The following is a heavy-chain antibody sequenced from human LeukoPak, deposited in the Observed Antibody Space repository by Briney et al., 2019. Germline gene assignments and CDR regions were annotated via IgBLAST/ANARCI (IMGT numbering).Heavy chain of an antibody. D-gene: IGHD3-22*01. CDR2: ISWNSGSI. V-gene: IGHV3-9*01. CDR1: GFTFSSYS. J-gene: IGHJ4*02. Sequence: PGGSLRLSCAASGFTFSSYSMHWVRQAPGEGLEWVSGISWNSGSIGYADSVKGRFTISRDNAKNSLYLQMNSLRAEDTALYYCAKGINYDSSGYYDYWGQGTLVTVSS. CDR3: AKGINYDSSGYYDY.